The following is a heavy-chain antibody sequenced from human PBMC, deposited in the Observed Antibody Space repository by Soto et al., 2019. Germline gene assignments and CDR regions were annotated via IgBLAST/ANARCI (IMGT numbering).Heavy chain of an antibody. Sequence: QITLKESGPTLVKSTQTLTLTCTFSGFSLSSGGGAVGWIRQPPGKALEWLAIIYASGGTHYSPSLKTRLTNXXXTXXNQVVLTMTTMDPVDTATYYCGHRRDVATRCWFDPWGQGILVTVSS. CDR1: GFSLSSGGGA. J-gene: IGHJ5*02. CDR3: GHRRDVATRCWFDP. CDR2: IYASGGT. D-gene: IGHD6-6*01. V-gene: IGHV2-5*01.